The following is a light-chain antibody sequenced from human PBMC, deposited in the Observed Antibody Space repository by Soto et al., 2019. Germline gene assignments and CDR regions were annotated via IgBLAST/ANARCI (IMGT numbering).Light chain of an antibody. J-gene: IGLJ1*01. CDR2: EVS. CDR1: SSDVGSYNR. CDR3: NSYTSSSTYV. V-gene: IGLV2-18*02. Sequence: QSALTQPTSVSGSPGQSVTISCTGTSSDVGSYNRVSWYQQPPGTAPKLMIYEVSNRPSGVPERFSGSKSGNTASLTISGLQAEDEADYYCNSYTSSSTYVFGTGTKVTVL.